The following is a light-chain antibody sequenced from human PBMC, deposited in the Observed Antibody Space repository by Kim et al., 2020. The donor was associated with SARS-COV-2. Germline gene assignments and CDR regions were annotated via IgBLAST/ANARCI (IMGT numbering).Light chain of an antibody. J-gene: IGKJ4*01. CDR3: QQYNAWPLT. Sequence: LSPGERATRSCRASQFLNNRLAWYQQKPGQAPRLLIDGAYNRATGVPARFSGTGSGTEFTLTISSLQSEDFAVYYCQQYNAWPLTFGGGTKVDIK. CDR1: QFLNNR. V-gene: IGKV3-15*01. CDR2: GAY.